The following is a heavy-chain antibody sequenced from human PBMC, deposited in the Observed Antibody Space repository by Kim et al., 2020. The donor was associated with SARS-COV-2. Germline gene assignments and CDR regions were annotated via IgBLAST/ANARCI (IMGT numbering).Heavy chain of an antibody. J-gene: IGHJ4*02. Sequence: SETLSLTCTVSGGSISSYYWSWIRQPPGKGLEWIGYIYYSGSTNYNPSLKSRVTISVDTSKNQFSLKLSSVTAADTAVYYCARGYLGSTGVWGQGTLGT. CDR3: ARGYLGSTGV. D-gene: IGHD2-2*01. V-gene: IGHV4-59*13. CDR2: IYYSGST. CDR1: GGSISSYY.